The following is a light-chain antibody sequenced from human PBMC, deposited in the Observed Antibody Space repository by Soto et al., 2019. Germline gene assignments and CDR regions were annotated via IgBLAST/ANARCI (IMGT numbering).Light chain of an antibody. Sequence: DIQMTQSPSSLSASIGDRITITCRASQSISTYLNWYQQKPGKAPNLLIYGASTLQSGVPSRFRGGGSATEFTLTISSLPPEDFATYYCQQSFITPPLTFGGGTKVEIK. CDR1: QSISTY. J-gene: IGKJ4*01. CDR3: QQSFITPPLT. CDR2: GAS. V-gene: IGKV1-39*01.